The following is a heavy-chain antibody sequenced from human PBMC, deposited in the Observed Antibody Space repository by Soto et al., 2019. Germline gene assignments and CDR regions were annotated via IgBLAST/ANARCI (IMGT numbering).Heavy chain of an antibody. CDR1: GGSISSYY. Sequence: SETLSLTCTASGGSISSYYWSWIRQPPGKGLEWIGYIYYSGSTNYNPSHKSRVTISVDTSKNHFFLKLSSVTAADTAVYYCARSYSGSYLPYFDYWGQGTLVTVSS. V-gene: IGHV4-59*01. J-gene: IGHJ4*02. CDR2: IYYSGST. CDR3: ARSYSGSYLPYFDY. D-gene: IGHD1-26*01.